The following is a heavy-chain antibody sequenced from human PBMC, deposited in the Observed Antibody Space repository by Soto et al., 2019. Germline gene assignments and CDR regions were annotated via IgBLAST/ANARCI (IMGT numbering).Heavy chain of an antibody. V-gene: IGHV3-33*01. Sequence: PGGSLRLSCAASGFTFSSYGMHWVRQAPGKGLEWVAVIWYDGSNKYYADSVKGRFTISRGNSKNTLYLQMNSLRAEDTAVYYCARDSGSFPDAFDIWGQGTMVTVSS. CDR2: IWYDGSNK. CDR3: ARDSGSFPDAFDI. D-gene: IGHD1-26*01. J-gene: IGHJ3*02. CDR1: GFTFSSYG.